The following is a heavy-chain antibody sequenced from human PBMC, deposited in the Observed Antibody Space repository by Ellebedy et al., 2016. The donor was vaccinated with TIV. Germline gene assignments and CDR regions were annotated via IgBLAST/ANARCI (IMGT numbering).Heavy chain of an antibody. V-gene: IGHV4-39*01. CDR2: AYYSGST. Sequence: MPSETLSLTCNVSGDSIISSNYYWAWIRQPPEKGLEWIANAYYSGSTYYNPSLKSRVTISVDTTKNQFALEMTSVTAADTAVYFCARVVTIEIPYYGLDVWGQGTAVTVS. D-gene: IGHD4-23*01. CDR3: ARVVTIEIPYYGLDV. CDR1: GDSIISSNYY. J-gene: IGHJ6*02.